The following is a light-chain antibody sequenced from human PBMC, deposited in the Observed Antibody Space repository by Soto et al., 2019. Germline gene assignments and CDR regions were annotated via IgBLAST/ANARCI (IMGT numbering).Light chain of an antibody. J-gene: IGLJ1*01. CDR2: GVT. Sequence: QSALTQPASVSGSPGQSITISCTGPSSDVGGYDSVSWYQKQPDKAPKLIIYGVTNRPSGVSSRFSGSKSGNTASLTISGLRTDDEADYYCCSYAGSFTYVFGTGTKLTVL. V-gene: IGLV2-14*01. CDR1: SSDVGGYDS. CDR3: CSYAGSFTYV.